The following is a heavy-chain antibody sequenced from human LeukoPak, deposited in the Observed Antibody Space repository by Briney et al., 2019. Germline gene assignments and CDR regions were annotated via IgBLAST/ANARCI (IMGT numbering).Heavy chain of an antibody. CDR1: GLSVSTTY. Sequence: PGGSLRLSCAASGLSVSTTYMTWVRQAPGKGLEWVSVIYSGGGTNYADSMKGRFRISRDNSKNTLYLQMNSLRAEDTAVYYCVGEYKYWGQGTLVTVSS. J-gene: IGHJ4*02. V-gene: IGHV3-53*01. CDR2: IYSGGGT. D-gene: IGHD6-6*01. CDR3: VGEYKY.